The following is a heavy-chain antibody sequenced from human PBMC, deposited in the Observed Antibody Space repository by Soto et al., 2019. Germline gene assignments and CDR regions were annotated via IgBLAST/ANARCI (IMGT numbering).Heavy chain of an antibody. Sequence: PGGSLRLSCAAPGFTFSSYWMSWVRQAPGKGLEWVANIKQDGSEKYYVDSVKGRFTISRDNAKNSLYLQMNSLRAEDTAVYYCAKGTKQTHYFDHLGEGT. D-gene: IGHD1-7*01. CDR3: AKGTKQTHYFDH. CDR1: GFTFSSYW. CDR2: IKQDGSEK. V-gene: IGHV3-7*03. J-gene: IGHJ4*02.